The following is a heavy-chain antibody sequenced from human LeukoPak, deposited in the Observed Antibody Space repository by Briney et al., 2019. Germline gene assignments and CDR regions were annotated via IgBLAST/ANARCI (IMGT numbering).Heavy chain of an antibody. V-gene: IGHV3-23*01. CDR3: AKRVDGMIAVPGYFDY. D-gene: IGHD3-22*01. CDR2: ISGSGGST. Sequence: GGSLRLSCAASGFTFSSYAMSWVRQAPGKGLEWVSAISGSGGSTYYADSVKGRFTISRDNSKNTLYLQMNSLRAEDTAVYYCAKRVDGMIAVPGYFDYWGQGTLVTVSS. CDR1: GFTFSSYA. J-gene: IGHJ4*02.